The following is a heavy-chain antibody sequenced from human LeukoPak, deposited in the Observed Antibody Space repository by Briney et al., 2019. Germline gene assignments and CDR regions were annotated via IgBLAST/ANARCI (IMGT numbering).Heavy chain of an antibody. J-gene: IGHJ3*02. CDR3: ATLLRLGELSLPSWAFDI. Sequence: PGGSLRLSCAASGFTFSSYGMHWVRQAPGKGLEWVAFIRYDGSNKYYADSVKGGFTISRDNSKNTLYLQMNSLRAEDTAVYYCATLLRLGELSLPSWAFDIWGQGTMVTVSS. CDR1: GFTFSSYG. V-gene: IGHV3-30*02. CDR2: IRYDGSNK. D-gene: IGHD3-16*02.